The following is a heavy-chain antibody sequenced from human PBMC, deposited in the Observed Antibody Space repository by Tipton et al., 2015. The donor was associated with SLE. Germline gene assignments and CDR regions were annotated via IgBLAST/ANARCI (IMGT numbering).Heavy chain of an antibody. D-gene: IGHD4-11*01. CDR1: GGSFSAYY. CDR2: IYHSGST. Sequence: TLSLTCAVYGGSFSAYYWCWVLQPPGKGLEWIWEIYHSGSTNYNPSLKSRVTISVDTSKNQFSLKLSSVTAADTAVYYSARGRYSIDAFDIWGQGTMVTVSS. V-gene: IGHV4-34*01. J-gene: IGHJ3*02. CDR3: ARGRYSIDAFDI.